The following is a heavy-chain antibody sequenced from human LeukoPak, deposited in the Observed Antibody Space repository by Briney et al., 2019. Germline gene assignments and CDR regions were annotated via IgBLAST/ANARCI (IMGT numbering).Heavy chain of an antibody. V-gene: IGHV4-59*01. J-gene: IGHJ4*02. D-gene: IGHD2-15*01. CDR1: GDSITNYF. CDR3: ARGRVAYSAYYFDY. CDR2: IYYTGKT. Sequence: PSETLSLTCTVSGDSITNYFWSWVRQPPGKGLEWIGYIYYTGKTNYKPSLKSRVTMSVDTSTNQFSLRLRSVTAADTAVYYCARGRVAYSAYYFDYWGRGTLVTVSS.